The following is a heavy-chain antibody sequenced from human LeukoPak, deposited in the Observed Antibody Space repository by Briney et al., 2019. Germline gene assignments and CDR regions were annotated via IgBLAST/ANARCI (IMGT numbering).Heavy chain of an antibody. CDR1: GFIFSNNG. J-gene: IGHJ4*02. CDR3: AKASAMIVVVSKHFDY. V-gene: IGHV3-23*01. D-gene: IGHD3-22*01. CDR2: INPSGGNT. Sequence: GGSLRLSCAASGFIFSNNGMAWVRQAPGKGLEWVSSINPSGGNTHYADSVRGRFTISRDNSKNTLYLQMNSLRAEDTAVYYCAKASAMIVVVSKHFDYWGQGTLVTVSS.